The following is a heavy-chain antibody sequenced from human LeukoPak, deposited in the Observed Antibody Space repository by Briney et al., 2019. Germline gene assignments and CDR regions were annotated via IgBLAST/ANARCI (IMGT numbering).Heavy chain of an antibody. Sequence: GGSLRLSCAASGFTFSSYSMNWVRQAPGKGLEWVSSISSSSSYIYYADPVKGRFTISRDNAKNSLYLQMNSLRAEDTAVYYCATTTEDDFWSGQVSYYFDYWGQGTLVTVSS. CDR1: GFTFSSYS. V-gene: IGHV3-21*01. CDR3: ATTTEDDFWSGQVSYYFDY. J-gene: IGHJ4*02. CDR2: ISSSSSYI. D-gene: IGHD3-3*01.